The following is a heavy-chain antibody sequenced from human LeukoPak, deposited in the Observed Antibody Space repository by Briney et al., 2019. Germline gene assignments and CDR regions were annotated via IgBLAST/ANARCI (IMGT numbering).Heavy chain of an antibody. J-gene: IGHJ5*02. Sequence: SETLSLTCAVYGGSFSGYYWSWIRQPPGKGLEWIGEINHSGSTNYNPSLKSRVTISVDTSKNQFSLKLSSVTAADTAVYYCARGHPLYPSYSSSWYGEGHGENWFDPWGQGTLVTVSS. D-gene: IGHD6-13*01. CDR3: ARGHPLYPSYSSSWYGEGHGENWFDP. CDR1: GGSFSGYY. V-gene: IGHV4-34*01. CDR2: INHSGST.